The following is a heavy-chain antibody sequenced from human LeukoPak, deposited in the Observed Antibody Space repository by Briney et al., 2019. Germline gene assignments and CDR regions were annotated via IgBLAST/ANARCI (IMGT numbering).Heavy chain of an antibody. CDR2: FTYGGST. CDR3: ARRSSNPVGAIDY. V-gene: IGHV4-39*01. Sequence: PSETLSLTCIVSGHSIRNRNYSWGWVRQPPGKGLEWIGSFTYGGSTYYNPSLKSRVTISVDTSKNQFSLKVASVTAADTAVYYCARRSSNPVGAIDYWGQGTLVIVSS. D-gene: IGHD1-26*01. CDR1: GHSIRNRNYS. J-gene: IGHJ4*02.